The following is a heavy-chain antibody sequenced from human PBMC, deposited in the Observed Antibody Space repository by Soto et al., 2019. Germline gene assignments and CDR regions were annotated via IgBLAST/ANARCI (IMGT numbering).Heavy chain of an antibody. D-gene: IGHD5-12*01. CDR3: ARTPAEWLRRDAFDI. CDR1: GGSISSSSYY. Sequence: QLQLQESGPGLVKPSETLSLTCTVSGGSISSSSYYWGWIRQPPGQGLEWIGSIYYSGSTYYNPSLKSRVTISVDTSKNQFSLKLSSVTAADTAVYYCARTPAEWLRRDAFDIWGQGTMVTVSS. V-gene: IGHV4-39*01. J-gene: IGHJ3*02. CDR2: IYYSGST.